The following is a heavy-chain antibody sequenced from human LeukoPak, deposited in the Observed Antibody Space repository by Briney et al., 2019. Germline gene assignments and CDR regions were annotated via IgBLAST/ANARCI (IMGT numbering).Heavy chain of an antibody. Sequence: PGGSLRLSCAASRFTFSSYAMSWVRQAPGKGLEWVSAISGSGGSTYYADSVKGRFTISRDNSKNTLYLQMNSLRAEDTAVYYCAKDSHRYSSSWYSSSYFDYWGQGTLVTVSS. V-gene: IGHV3-23*01. CDR1: RFTFSSYA. CDR2: ISGSGGST. CDR3: AKDSHRYSSSWYSSSYFDY. D-gene: IGHD6-13*01. J-gene: IGHJ4*02.